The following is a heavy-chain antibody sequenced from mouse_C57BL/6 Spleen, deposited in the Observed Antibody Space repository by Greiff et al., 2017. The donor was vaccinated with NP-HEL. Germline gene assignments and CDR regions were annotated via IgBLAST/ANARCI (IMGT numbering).Heavy chain of an antibody. V-gene: IGHV3-6*01. CDR1: GYSITSGYY. J-gene: IGHJ4*01. CDR2: ISYDGSN. CDR3: ANFRQLRLNAMDY. D-gene: IGHD3-2*02. Sequence: EVQRVESGPGLVKPSQSLSLTCSVTGYSITSGYYWNWIRQFPGNKLEWMGYISYDGSNNYNPSLKNRISITRDTSKNQFFLKLNSVTTEDTATYYCANFRQLRLNAMDYWGQGTSVTVSS.